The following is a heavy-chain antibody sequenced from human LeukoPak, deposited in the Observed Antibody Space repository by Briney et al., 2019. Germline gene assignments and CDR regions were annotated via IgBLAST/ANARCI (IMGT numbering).Heavy chain of an antibody. CDR1: GFTFSSYA. Sequence: GGSLRLSCAASGFTFSSYAMSWVRQAPGKGREWVSAISGSGGSTYYADSVKGRFTISRDNPKNTLYLQMNSLRAEDTAVYYCAKAYHSSGYYVPFDYWGQGTLVTVSS. J-gene: IGHJ4*02. D-gene: IGHD3-22*01. CDR3: AKAYHSSGYYVPFDY. V-gene: IGHV3-23*01. CDR2: ISGSGGST.